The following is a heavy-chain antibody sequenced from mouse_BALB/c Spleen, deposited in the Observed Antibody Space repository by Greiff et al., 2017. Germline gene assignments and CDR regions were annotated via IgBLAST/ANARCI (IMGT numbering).Heavy chain of an antibody. J-gene: IGHJ2*01. V-gene: IGHV5-12-2*01. CDR3: ARHDDGYYVDD. CDR1: GFTFSSYT. Sequence: EVQVVESGGGLVQPGGSLKLSCAASGFTFSSYTMSWVRQTPEKRLEWVAYISNGGGSTYYPDTVKGRFTISRDNAKNTLYLQMSSLKSEDTAMYYCARHDDGYYVDDWGQGTTLTVSA. CDR2: ISNGGGST. D-gene: IGHD2-3*01.